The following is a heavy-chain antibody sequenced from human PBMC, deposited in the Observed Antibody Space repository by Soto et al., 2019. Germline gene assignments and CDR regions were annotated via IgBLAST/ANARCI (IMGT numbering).Heavy chain of an antibody. Sequence: QVQLMQSGAEVKKPGASVKVSCKASGDTFTDYYIQWVRQAPGQGLEWMGTVNPSGGHTTYAQHFLGRVTMTRDTSTSTLYMELTSLTSDDTAIYYCARGGHAVVVTAALDYWGQGTLVTVSS. CDR2: VNPSGGHT. V-gene: IGHV1-46*01. J-gene: IGHJ4*02. CDR3: ARGGHAVVVTAALDY. D-gene: IGHD2-21*02. CDR1: GDTFTDYY.